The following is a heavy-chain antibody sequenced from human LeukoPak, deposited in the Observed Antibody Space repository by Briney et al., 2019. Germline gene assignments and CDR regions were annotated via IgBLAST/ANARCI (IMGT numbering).Heavy chain of an antibody. CDR3: ARAISPSHRYCSGDSCPEAFDY. Sequence: GGSLRLSCAASGFTFNSYWMSWGRQAPGKGLEWVANIMKDGSEKYYVDSVKGRFTFSRDNAKNSLYLQMNSLRAEDTAVYYCARAISPSHRYCSGDSCPEAFDYWGQGTLVTVSS. CDR2: IMKDGSEK. CDR1: GFTFNSYW. J-gene: IGHJ4*02. D-gene: IGHD2-15*01. V-gene: IGHV3-7*01.